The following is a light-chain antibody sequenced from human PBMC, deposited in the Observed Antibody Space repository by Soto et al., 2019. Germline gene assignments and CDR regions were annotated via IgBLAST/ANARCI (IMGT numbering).Light chain of an antibody. CDR1: QSVSSSY. V-gene: IGKV3D-20*01. Sequence: EIVLTQSPGTLSLSQGERATLSCRASQSVSSSYLAWYQQKPGLAPRLLIYDASSRATGIPDRFSGSGSGTDFTLTISRLEPEDFAVYYCQQYGSSPPTFGQGTKVDIK. CDR2: DAS. J-gene: IGKJ1*01. CDR3: QQYGSSPPT.